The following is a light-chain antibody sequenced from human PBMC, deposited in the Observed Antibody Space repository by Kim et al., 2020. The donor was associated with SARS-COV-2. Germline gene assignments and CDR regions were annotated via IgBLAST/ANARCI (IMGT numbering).Light chain of an antibody. CDR1: QSISTY. CDR3: QQNDTAPLLN. CDR2: AAS. J-gene: IGKJ4*01. Sequence: DIQMTQSPSSLSASVGDRVTIACRASQSISTYLNWYQQKPGKAPNLLIYAASSLQSGVPSRFSGSGSGTDFTLTISSLQPEDFATYYCQQNDTAPLLNFGAGTKVDIK. V-gene: IGKV1-39*01.